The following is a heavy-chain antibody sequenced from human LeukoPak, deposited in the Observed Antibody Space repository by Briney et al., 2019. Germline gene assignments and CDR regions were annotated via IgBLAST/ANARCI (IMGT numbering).Heavy chain of an antibody. V-gene: IGHV3-30-3*01. CDR2: ISYDGSNK. CDR3: ARDGANDWGYYDSSGFPGDY. CDR1: GFTFNNYA. Sequence: GGSLRLSCAASGFTFNNYAMHWVRQAPGKGLEWVAVISYDGSNKYYAASVKGRFTISRDNSKNTLYLQMNSLRAEDTAVYYCARDGANDWGYYDSSGFPGDYWGQGTLVTVSS. D-gene: IGHD3-22*01. J-gene: IGHJ4*02.